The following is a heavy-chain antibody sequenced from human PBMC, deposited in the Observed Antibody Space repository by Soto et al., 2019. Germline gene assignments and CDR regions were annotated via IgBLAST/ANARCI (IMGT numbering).Heavy chain of an antibody. J-gene: IGHJ5*02. CDR1: GYFISTGYC. CDR3: AREGANWFDP. CDR2: IYHSGST. V-gene: IGHV4-38-2*02. Sequence: SDLLSFTYAPSGYFISTGYCWVWIRKHPGKGLEWIGSIYHSGSTYYNPSLKSRVTISVDTSKNQFYLKLSSVTAADTAVYYCAREGANWFDPWGQGTLVT.